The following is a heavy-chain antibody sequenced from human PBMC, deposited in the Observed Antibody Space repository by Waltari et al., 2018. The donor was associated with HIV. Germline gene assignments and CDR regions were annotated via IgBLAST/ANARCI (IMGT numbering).Heavy chain of an antibody. V-gene: IGHV3-23*01. Sequence: EVQLLESGGAFVPPGDYVRLSCAASGFTFTSFAMPWVRQAPGKGLEWVSTISASGADTYYADFVKGHFTISRDNSKNTRYLEMNPLRSEDTALYYCARGYSTGWPFDYWGQGTLVTVSS. CDR2: ISASGADT. CDR3: ARGYSTGWPFDY. J-gene: IGHJ4*02. CDR1: GFTFTSFA. D-gene: IGHD6-19*01.